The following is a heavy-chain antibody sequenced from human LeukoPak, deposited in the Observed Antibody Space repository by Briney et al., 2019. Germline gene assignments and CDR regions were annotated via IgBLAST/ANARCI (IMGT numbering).Heavy chain of an antibody. CDR1: GFTFSSYG. D-gene: IGHD5-18*01. V-gene: IGHV3-30*02. Sequence: PGGSLRLSCAASGFTFSSYGMHRVRQAPGKGLEWVAFIRYDGSNKYYADSVKGRFTISRDNSKNTLYLQMNSLRAEDTAVYYCAATRGAMVRSRLDYWGQGTLVTVSS. CDR3: AATRGAMVRSRLDY. J-gene: IGHJ4*02. CDR2: IRYDGSNK.